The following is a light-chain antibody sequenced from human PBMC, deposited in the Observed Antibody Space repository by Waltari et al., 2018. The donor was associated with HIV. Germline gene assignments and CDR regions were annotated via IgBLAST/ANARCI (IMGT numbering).Light chain of an antibody. Sequence: EIVLTQSPATLSLSPGERATLSCRASQNVINFLAWYQQRPGQAPRLLIYDASIRATGIPARFSGSGSGTDFTLTISSLEPEDSAVYYCQQRKHRPPLTFGPGTKVEIK. CDR1: QNVINF. CDR3: QQRKHRPPLT. J-gene: IGKJ3*01. V-gene: IGKV3-11*01. CDR2: DAS.